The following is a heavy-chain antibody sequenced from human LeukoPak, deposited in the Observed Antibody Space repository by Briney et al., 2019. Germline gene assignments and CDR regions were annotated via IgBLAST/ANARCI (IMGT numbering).Heavy chain of an antibody. CDR2: INPSGGST. Sequence: ASVRVSCKASGYTFTSYYMHWVRQAPGQGLERMGIINPSGGSTSYAQKFQGRVTMTRDTSTSTVYMELSSLRSEDTAVYCCARAYTQQLVRTYYYFYGMDVWGQGTTVTVSS. V-gene: IGHV1-46*01. CDR3: ARAYTQQLVRTYYYFYGMDV. D-gene: IGHD6-13*01. J-gene: IGHJ6*02. CDR1: GYTFTSYY.